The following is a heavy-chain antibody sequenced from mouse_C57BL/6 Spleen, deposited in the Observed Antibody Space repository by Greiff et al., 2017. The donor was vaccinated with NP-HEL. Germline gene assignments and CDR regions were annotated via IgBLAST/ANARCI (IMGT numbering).Heavy chain of an antibody. CDR3: ARERENAMDY. CDR2: INPYNGGT. Sequence: VQLQQSGPVLVKPGASVKMSCKASGYTFTDYYMNWVKQSHGKSLEWIGVINPYNGGTSYNQKFKGKATLTVDKSSSTAYMELNSLTSEDSAVYYCARERENAMDYWGQGTSVTVSS. V-gene: IGHV1-19*01. J-gene: IGHJ4*01. CDR1: GYTFTDYY.